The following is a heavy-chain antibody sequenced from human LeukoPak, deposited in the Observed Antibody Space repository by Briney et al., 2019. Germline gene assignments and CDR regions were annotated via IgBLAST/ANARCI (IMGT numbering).Heavy chain of an antibody. CDR3: ARADGDYAGY. CDR1: GGSISSGDYY. J-gene: IGHJ4*02. V-gene: IGHV4-30-4*08. CDR2: IYYSGST. D-gene: IGHD4-17*01. Sequence: SETLSHTCTVSGGSISSGDYYWSWIRQPPGKGLEWIGYIYYSGSTYYNPSLKSRVTISVDTSKNQFSLKLSSVTAADTAVYYCARADGDYAGYWGQGTLVTVSS.